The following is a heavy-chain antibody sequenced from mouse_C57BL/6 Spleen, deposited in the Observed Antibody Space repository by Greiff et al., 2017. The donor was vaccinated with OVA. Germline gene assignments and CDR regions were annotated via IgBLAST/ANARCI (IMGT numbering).Heavy chain of an antibody. Sequence: QVHVKQPGAELVKPGASVKLSCKASGYTFTSYWMQWVKQRPGQGLEWIGEIDPSDSYTNYNQKFKGKATLTVDTSSSTAYMQLSSLTSEDSAVYYCARYPLPDSSVHYWYFAVCGTGTTVTVSS. D-gene: IGHD3-2*02. V-gene: IGHV1-50*01. CDR3: ARYPLPDSSVHYWYFAV. J-gene: IGHJ1*03. CDR1: GYTFTSYW. CDR2: IDPSDSYT.